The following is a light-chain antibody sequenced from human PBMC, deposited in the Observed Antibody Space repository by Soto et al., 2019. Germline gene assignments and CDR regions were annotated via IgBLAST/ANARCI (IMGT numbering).Light chain of an antibody. Sequence: QSFLTQPPSASGTPGRRVTISCSGSSSNIGSNTVNWYQQLPGTAPKLLIYSDNQRPSGVPDRFSGSKSGTSASLAISGLQSEDEADYYCAAWDDSLNGYVFATGTKVTVL. CDR3: AAWDDSLNGYV. J-gene: IGLJ1*01. CDR1: SSNIGSNT. CDR2: SDN. V-gene: IGLV1-44*01.